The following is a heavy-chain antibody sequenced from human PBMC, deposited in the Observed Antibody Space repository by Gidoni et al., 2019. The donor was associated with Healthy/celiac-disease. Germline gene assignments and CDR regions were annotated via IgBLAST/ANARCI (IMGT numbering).Heavy chain of an antibody. D-gene: IGHD2-15*01. CDR1: GGSISSVDYY. J-gene: IGHJ6*02. CDR2: IYYSGST. Sequence: QVQLQESGPGLVKPSQTLSLTCTVSGGSISSVDYYWSWIRQPPGKGLEWIGYIYYSGSTYYNPALKSRVTISVDTSKNQFSLKMSSGTDADTAVYYCDRAALGGSWIYYYYGMDVWGQGTTVTVSS. CDR3: DRAALGGSWIYYYYGMDV. V-gene: IGHV4-30-4*01.